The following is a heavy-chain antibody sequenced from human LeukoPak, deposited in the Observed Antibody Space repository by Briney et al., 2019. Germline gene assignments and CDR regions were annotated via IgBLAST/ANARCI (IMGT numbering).Heavy chain of an antibody. CDR3: ARDRHDYVWGSYRYTPDY. V-gene: IGHV3-43D*03. CDR1: GFTFDDYA. CDR2: ISWDGGST. Sequence: GGSLRLSCAASGFTFDDYAMHWVRQAPGKGLEWVSLISWDGGSTYYADSVKGRFTISRDNSKNSLYLQMNSLRAEDTAVYYCARDRHDYVWGSYRYTPDYWGQGTLVTVSS. J-gene: IGHJ4*02. D-gene: IGHD3-16*02.